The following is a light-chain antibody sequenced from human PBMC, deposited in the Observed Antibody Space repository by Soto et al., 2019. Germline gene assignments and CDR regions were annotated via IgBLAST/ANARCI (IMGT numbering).Light chain of an antibody. Sequence: EIVMTHSPATLSVSPGERANFSRSARQSVTRNLAWYQQSPGQAPPLLIYGAYTRATGIPPRFSGSGSGTEFTLTINSLQSEDFAVYYCQQYNNWPMWTLGQGTKVDIK. J-gene: IGKJ1*01. CDR1: QSVTRN. CDR3: QQYNNWPMWT. CDR2: GAY. V-gene: IGKV3-15*01.